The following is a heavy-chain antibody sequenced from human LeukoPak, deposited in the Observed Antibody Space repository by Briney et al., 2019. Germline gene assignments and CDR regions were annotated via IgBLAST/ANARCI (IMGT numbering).Heavy chain of an antibody. CDR3: ASTERCSTTCPLDY. CDR2: INHSGST. Sequence: ASETLSLTCTVYGESFSGYYWSWIRQPPGKGLEWIGEINHSGSTNYNPSLKSRVIISLDTSKNLFSLKLTSMTAADTAVYYCASTERCSTTCPLDYWGQGTLVTVSS. CDR1: GESFSGYY. V-gene: IGHV4-34*01. D-gene: IGHD2-2*01. J-gene: IGHJ4*02.